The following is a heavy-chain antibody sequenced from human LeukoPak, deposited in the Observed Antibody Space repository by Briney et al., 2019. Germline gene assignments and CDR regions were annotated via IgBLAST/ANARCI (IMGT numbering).Heavy chain of an antibody. Sequence: GSLSFSCAASSFTFSSYVWVWVGQGPGKEWKWSSSINGSSGSKYYADFVKGRFTIFRDVSKNALYLEMNSLRAEDTAVYYCAKDRQNYYRSGYYFDYWGQGTLVTVSS. D-gene: IGHD3-10*01. J-gene: IGHJ4*02. CDR1: SFTFSSYV. V-gene: IGHV3-23*01. CDR3: AKDRQNYYRSGYYFDY. CDR2: INGSSGSK.